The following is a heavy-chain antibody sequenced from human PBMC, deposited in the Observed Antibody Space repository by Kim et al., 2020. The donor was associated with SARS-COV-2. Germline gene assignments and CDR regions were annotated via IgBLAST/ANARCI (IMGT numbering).Heavy chain of an antibody. Sequence: GGSLRLSCAASGFTFSSYAMHWVRQAPGKGLEWVAVIWYDGSNKYYADSVKGRFTISRDNSKNTLYLQMNSLRAEDTAVYYCAKDQKYLWFDPWGQGTLVTVSS. CDR2: IWYDGSNK. V-gene: IGHV3-33*06. CDR3: AKDQKYLWFDP. J-gene: IGHJ5*02. D-gene: IGHD6-6*01. CDR1: GFTFSSYA.